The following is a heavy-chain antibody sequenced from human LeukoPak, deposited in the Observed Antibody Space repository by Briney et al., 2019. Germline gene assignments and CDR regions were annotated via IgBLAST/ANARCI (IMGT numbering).Heavy chain of an antibody. CDR1: GGSISSSSYY. D-gene: IGHD6-19*01. CDR3: ARSNVGGWYRGAFDI. CDR2: IYYSGST. Sequence: SETLSLTCTVSGGSISSSSYYWGWIRQPPGKGLEWIGSIYYSGSTYYNPSLKSRVTISVDTSKNQFSLKLSSVTAADTAVYYCARSNVGGWYRGAFDIWGQGTMVTVSS. V-gene: IGHV4-39*01. J-gene: IGHJ3*02.